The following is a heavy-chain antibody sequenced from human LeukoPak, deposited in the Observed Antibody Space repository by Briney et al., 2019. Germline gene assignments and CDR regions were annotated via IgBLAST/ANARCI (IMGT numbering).Heavy chain of an antibody. CDR3: ARDDSSSWRGFDY. CDR1: GFTFSSYA. J-gene: IGHJ4*02. V-gene: IGHV3-64*01. CDR2: ISSNGGST. D-gene: IGHD6-13*01. Sequence: GGSLRLSCAASGFTFSSYAMHWVRQAPGKGLEYVSAISSNGGSTYYANSVKGRFTISRDNSKNTLYLQMGSLRAEDMAVYYGARDDSSSWRGFDYWGQGTLVTVSS.